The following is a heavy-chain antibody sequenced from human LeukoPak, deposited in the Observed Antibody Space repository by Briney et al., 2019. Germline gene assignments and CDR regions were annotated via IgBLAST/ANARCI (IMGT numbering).Heavy chain of an antibody. J-gene: IGHJ4*02. CDR1: GVTISSYY. CDR3: ARVISIAARLQTIFDY. Sequence: PSETLSLTCTVSGVTISSYYWSWIRQPPGKGLEWIGYIYYSGSTKYNASLKSRVSISVDTYKNQFSLKLSSVIAADTAVYYYARVISIAARLQTIFDYWGQGTLVTVSS. V-gene: IGHV4-59*01. D-gene: IGHD6-6*01. CDR2: IYYSGST.